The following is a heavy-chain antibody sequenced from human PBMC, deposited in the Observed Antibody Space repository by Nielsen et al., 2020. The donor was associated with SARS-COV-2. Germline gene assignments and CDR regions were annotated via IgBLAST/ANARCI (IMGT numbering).Heavy chain of an antibody. CDR3: ARDLGAVATTYYYGMDV. Sequence: GESLKISCAASGFTFSSYWMSWVRQAPGKGLEWAANIKQDGSEKYYVDSVKGRFTISRDNAKNSLYLQMNSLRAEDTAVYYCARDLGAVATTYYYGMDVWGQGTTVTVSS. J-gene: IGHJ6*02. D-gene: IGHD3-16*01. V-gene: IGHV3-7*01. CDR2: IKQDGSEK. CDR1: GFTFSSYW.